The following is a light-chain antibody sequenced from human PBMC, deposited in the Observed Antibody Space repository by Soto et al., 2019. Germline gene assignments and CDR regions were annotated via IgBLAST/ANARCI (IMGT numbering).Light chain of an antibody. Sequence: DIVMTQSPDSLAVSLCERATINCKSSQSVLYSSNNKNYLAWYLQKPGQPPQLLIYEVSNRFSGMPDRFSGSGSGTDFTLKISRVEAEDVGIYYCMQTIQLPWTFGQGTKVDIK. V-gene: IGKV2D-29*01. J-gene: IGKJ1*01. CDR1: QSVLYSSNNKNY. CDR3: MQTIQLPWT. CDR2: EVS.